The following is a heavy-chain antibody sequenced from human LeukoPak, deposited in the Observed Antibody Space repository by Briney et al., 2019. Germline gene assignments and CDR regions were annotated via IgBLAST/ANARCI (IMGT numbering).Heavy chain of an antibody. D-gene: IGHD6-13*01. V-gene: IGHV3-7*03. CDR1: GFTFSSYW. J-gene: IGHJ4*02. Sequence: GGSLRLSCAASGFTFSSYWMSWVRQAPGEGLEWVAKINQDGTEKAYVDSVRGRFTISRDNAKNSLFLQMNSLRAEDTAVYYCARGPLIAAAGTWWGQGTVVTVSS. CDR3: ARGPLIAAAGTW. CDR2: INQDGTEK.